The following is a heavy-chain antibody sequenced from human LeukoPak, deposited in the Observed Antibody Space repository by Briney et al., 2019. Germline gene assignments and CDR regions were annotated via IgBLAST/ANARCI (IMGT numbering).Heavy chain of an antibody. CDR3: ARGSGYNYGFPDY. CDR2: ITGSATTT. Sequence: GGSLRLSCATSGFTFNTFGMHWVRQAPGKGLEWVSYITGSATTTYYADSVKGRFTISRDNSKNTLYLQMNSLRAEDTAVYYCARGSGYNYGFPDYWGQGTLVTVSS. D-gene: IGHD5-18*01. CDR1: GFTFNTFG. J-gene: IGHJ4*02. V-gene: IGHV3-48*01.